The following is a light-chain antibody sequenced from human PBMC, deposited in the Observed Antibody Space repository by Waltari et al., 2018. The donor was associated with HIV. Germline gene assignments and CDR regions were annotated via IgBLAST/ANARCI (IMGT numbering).Light chain of an antibody. Sequence: QSVLTQRPSASGTPGQRVTISCFGGRSHIGTNYVYWYQQLPGSAPIPRIPRNQRQPSGVPNRSSGSKYGASASLTISGRRSEDEAVSYCASWDATEILFGGGTKQTVL. CDR2: RNQ. V-gene: IGLV1-47*01. J-gene: IGLJ3*02. CDR1: RSHIGTNY. CDR3: ASWDATEIL.